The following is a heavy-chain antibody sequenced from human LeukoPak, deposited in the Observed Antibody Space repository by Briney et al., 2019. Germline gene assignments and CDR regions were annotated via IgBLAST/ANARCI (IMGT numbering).Heavy chain of an antibody. D-gene: IGHD3-10*01. J-gene: IGHJ4*02. CDR2: ISAYNGNT. CDR3: ARDTLGWFGSEPPHYFDY. V-gene: IGHV1-18*01. Sequence: GASVKVSCKASGYTFTSYGISWVRQAPGQGLEWMGWISAYNGNTNYAQKLQGRVTMTTDTSTSTAYMELRSLRSDDTAVYYCARDTLGWFGSEPPHYFDYWGQGTLVTVSS. CDR1: GYTFTSYG.